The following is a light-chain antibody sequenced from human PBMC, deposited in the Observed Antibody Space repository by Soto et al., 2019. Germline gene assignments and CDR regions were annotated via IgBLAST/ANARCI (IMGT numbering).Light chain of an antibody. J-gene: IGKJ1*01. CDR1: QSVASNF. CDR2: GAS. CDR3: QHYGTSPQT. Sequence: EIVLTQSPGTLSLSPGERATLSCRASQSVASNFLAWYQQKPGQAPRLLISGASSRATGIPDRFSGSGSGTDFTRTISRLEPEDFAVYYCQHYGTSPQTFGQGTKVEIK. V-gene: IGKV3-20*01.